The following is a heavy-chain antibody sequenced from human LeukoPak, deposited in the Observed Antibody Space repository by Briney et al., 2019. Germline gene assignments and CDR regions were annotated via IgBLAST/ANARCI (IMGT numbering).Heavy chain of an antibody. CDR1: GFSLRTSGVG. J-gene: IGHJ3*02. V-gene: IGHV2-5*02. CDR2: IYWDDDK. CDR3: AHRGPGSYLGFAFDI. Sequence: SGPTLLKPTPTLTLTCTFSGFSLRTSGVGVGWIRQPPGKALEWLPLIYWDDDKRYSPSLKSRLTITKDTSKNQVVLTMTNMDPVDTATYYCAHRGPGSYLGFAFDIWGQGTMVTVSS. D-gene: IGHD3-10*01.